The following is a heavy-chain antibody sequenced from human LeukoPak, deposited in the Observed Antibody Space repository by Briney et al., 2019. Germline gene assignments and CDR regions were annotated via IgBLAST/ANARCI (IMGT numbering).Heavy chain of an antibody. CDR3: ARVARRAAAGNHRDYYMDV. Sequence: GGSLRLSCAASGFTFSSYSMNWVRQAPGKGLEWGSYISSSSSTIYYADSVKGRFTISRDNAKNSLYLQMNSLRAEDTAVYYCARVARRAAAGNHRDYYMDVWGKGTTVTVSS. CDR2: ISSSSSTI. D-gene: IGHD6-13*01. CDR1: GFTFSSYS. J-gene: IGHJ6*03. V-gene: IGHV3-48*04.